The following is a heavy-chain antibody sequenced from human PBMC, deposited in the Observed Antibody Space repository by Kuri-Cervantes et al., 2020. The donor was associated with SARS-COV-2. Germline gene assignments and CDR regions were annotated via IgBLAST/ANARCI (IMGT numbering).Heavy chain of an antibody. J-gene: IGHJ6*03. Sequence: GESLKISCAASGFTFSSYSMNWVRQAPGKGLEWVSSISSSSSYIYYADSVKGRFTISRDNAKNSLYLQMNSLRAEDTAVYYCAREDYEFWRSPYYYYMDVWGKGTTVTVSS. D-gene: IGHD3-3*01. V-gene: IGHV3-21*01. CDR3: AREDYEFWRSPYYYYMDV. CDR1: GFTFSSYS. CDR2: ISSSSSYI.